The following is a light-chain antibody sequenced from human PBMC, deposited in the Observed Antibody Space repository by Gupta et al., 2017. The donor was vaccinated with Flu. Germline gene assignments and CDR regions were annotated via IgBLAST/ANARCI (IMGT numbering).Light chain of an antibody. CDR1: SSNIGTNT. CDR2: NNN. V-gene: IGLV1-44*01. J-gene: IGLJ3*02. Sequence: SVLTQPPSASGTPGQWVTIACSCGSSNIGTNTVNWYQHLPGTAPKLLIFNNNRRPSGVPDRFSGSKSGTSATLAISGLQAEDEADYYCEAWDDSRGRYVVFGGGTKVTVL. CDR3: EAWDDSRGRYVV.